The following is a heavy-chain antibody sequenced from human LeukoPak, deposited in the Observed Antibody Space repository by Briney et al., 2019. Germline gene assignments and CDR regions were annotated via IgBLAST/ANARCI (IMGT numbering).Heavy chain of an antibody. CDR3: AREYGSGSCFDF. V-gene: IGHV3-11*05. J-gene: IGHJ4*02. CDR2: ISGGSRYT. CDR1: GFTFSDYY. D-gene: IGHD3-10*01. Sequence: PGGSLRLSCAASGFTFSDYYMSWIRQAPGKGLERVSYISGGSRYTNSAGSVKGRFTISRDNAKNSLYLQMNSLRAEDTAVYYCAREYGSGSCFDFWGQGTPVTVSS.